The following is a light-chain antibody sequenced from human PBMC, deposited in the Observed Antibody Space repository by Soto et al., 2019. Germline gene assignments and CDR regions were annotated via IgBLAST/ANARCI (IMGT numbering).Light chain of an antibody. J-gene: IGLJ3*02. CDR3: AKWDDTLRTWE. CDR1: NSNIGTNA. Sequence: QSVLTQPPSASGTPGQRVTISGSGRNSNIGTNALNWYQQIPGTASKLLIYNNNQRPSEVPNRFSGSKSGTSATLAISGLQSEDEADYPCAKWDDTLRTWEFGGGTKLTVL. V-gene: IGLV1-44*01. CDR2: NNN.